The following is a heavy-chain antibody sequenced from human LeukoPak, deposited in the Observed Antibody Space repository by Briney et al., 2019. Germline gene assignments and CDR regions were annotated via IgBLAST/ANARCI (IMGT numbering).Heavy chain of an antibody. CDR1: GYTLTELS. V-gene: IGHV1-24*01. J-gene: IGHJ6*03. Sequence: ASVKVSCKVSGYTLTELSMHWVRQAPGKGFEWMGGFDPEDGETIYAQKFQGRVTMTEDTSTDTAYMELSSLRSEDTAVYYCATHRTTHYYMDVWGKGTTVTVSS. CDR3: ATHRTTHYYMDV. CDR2: FDPEDGET. D-gene: IGHD2/OR15-2a*01.